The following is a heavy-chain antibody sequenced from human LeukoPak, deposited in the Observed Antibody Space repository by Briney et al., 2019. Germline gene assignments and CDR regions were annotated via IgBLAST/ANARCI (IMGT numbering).Heavy chain of an antibody. CDR3: ARGDYDYVWGSYRDDY. J-gene: IGHJ4*02. CDR2: INPNSGGT. V-gene: IGHV1-2*06. Sequence: ASVKVSCKASGYTFTGYYMHWMRQAPGQGLEWMGRINPNSGGTNYAQKFQGRVTMTRDTSISTAYMEPSRLRSDDTAVYYCARGDYDYVWGSYRDDYWGQGTLVTVSS. CDR1: GYTFTGYY. D-gene: IGHD3-16*02.